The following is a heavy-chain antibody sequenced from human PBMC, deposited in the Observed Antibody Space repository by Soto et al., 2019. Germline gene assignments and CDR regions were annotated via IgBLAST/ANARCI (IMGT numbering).Heavy chain of an antibody. J-gene: IGHJ4*02. D-gene: IGHD3-22*01. CDR2: MNPNSGNT. V-gene: IGHV1-8*01. Sequence: ASVKVSCKASGYTFTSYDINWVRQATGQGLEWMGWMNPNSGNTGYAQKFQGRVTMTRNTSISTAYMELSSLRSEDTAVYYCVLSYYYDSSGFPEYYFDYWGQGTLVTV. CDR3: VLSYYYDSSGFPEYYFDY. CDR1: GYTFTSYD.